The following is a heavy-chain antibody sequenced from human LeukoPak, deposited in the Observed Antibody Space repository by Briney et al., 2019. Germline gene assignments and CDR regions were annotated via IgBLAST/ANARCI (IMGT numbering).Heavy chain of an antibody. V-gene: IGHV3-64D*06. J-gene: IGHJ4*02. Sequence: GGSLRLSCSASGFTFSSYAMHWVRQAPGKGLEYVSAISSNGGSTYYADSVKGRFTISRDNSKNTLYLQMSSLRAEDTAVYYCARGGRDGYNWFDYWGQGTLVTVSS. CDR3: ARGGRDGYNWFDY. CDR2: ISSNGGST. CDR1: GFTFSSYA. D-gene: IGHD5-24*01.